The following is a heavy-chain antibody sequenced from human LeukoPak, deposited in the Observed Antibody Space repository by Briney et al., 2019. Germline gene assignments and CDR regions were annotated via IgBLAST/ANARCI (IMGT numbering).Heavy chain of an antibody. D-gene: IGHD3-22*01. V-gene: IGHV3-23*01. CDR3: AKDSEQWLLLWGAFDI. J-gene: IGHJ3*02. CDR1: DFSFITYA. CDR2: ISGGGDAT. Sequence: GGSLRLSCAASDFSFITYAMSWVRQAPGKGLEWVSTISGGGDATYYADSVKGRFTISRDNSKNTLYLQMNSLRAEDTAVYCCAKDSEQWLLLWGAFDIWGQGTMVTVSS.